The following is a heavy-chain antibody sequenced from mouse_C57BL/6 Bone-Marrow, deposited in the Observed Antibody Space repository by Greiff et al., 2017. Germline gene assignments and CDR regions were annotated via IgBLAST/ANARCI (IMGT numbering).Heavy chain of an antibody. D-gene: IGHD2-3*01. J-gene: IGHJ1*03. CDR2: IYPGSGNT. Sequence: VQLQQSGPELVKPGASVKISCKASGYSFTSYYIHWVKQRPGQGLEWIGWIYPGSGNTKYNEKFKGKATLTADTSSSTAYMQLSSLTSEDSAVYCCAREGYCGSFWYFDVWGTGTTVSVSS. CDR1: GYSFTSYY. V-gene: IGHV1-66*01. CDR3: AREGYCGSFWYFDV.